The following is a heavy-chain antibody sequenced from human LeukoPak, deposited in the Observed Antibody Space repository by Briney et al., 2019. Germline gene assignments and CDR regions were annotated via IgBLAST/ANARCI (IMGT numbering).Heavy chain of an antibody. D-gene: IGHD4-11*01. CDR2: IKSDGSEE. V-gene: IGHV3-7*02. CDR1: GFTFNRYW. J-gene: IGHJ6*02. Sequence: GGSLRLSCAASGFTFNRYWMSWVRQAPGKGLEWVAQIKSDGSEEYYADFVRGRFTISRDNAKSSLYLQMNSLRVEDAAVYYCASYSIPGAYVWGQGTTVTVSS. CDR3: ASYSIPGAYV.